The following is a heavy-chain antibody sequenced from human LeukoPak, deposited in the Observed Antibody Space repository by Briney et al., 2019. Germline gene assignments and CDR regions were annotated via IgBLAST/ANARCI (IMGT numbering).Heavy chain of an antibody. V-gene: IGHV3-23*01. J-gene: IGHJ4*02. CDR1: GFTFSSYA. CDR3: AKDGTMVRAEDYFDY. D-gene: IGHD3-10*01. CDR2: ISGSGGST. Sequence: GGSLRLSCAASGFTFSSYAMSWVRQAPGKGLEWVSAISGSGGSTYYADSVKGRFTISRDNSKNTLYLQMNSLRAEDTAVYYCAKDGTMVRAEDYFDYWGQGTLVTVSS.